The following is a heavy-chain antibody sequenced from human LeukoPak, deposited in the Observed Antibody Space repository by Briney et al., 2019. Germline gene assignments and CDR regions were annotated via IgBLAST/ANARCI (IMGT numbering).Heavy chain of an antibody. J-gene: IGHJ4*02. D-gene: IGHD6-6*01. Sequence: SETLSLTCTVSGDSISSYYWSWIRQPPGKGLEWIGYIYTSGGTNYIPSLKGRVTISIDTSKNQFSLNLSSVTATDSAVYYCARLTRLSTSPDRYYLDYWGQGTLVTISS. CDR2: IYTSGGT. CDR1: GDSISSYY. CDR3: ARLTRLSTSPDRYYLDY. V-gene: IGHV4-4*09.